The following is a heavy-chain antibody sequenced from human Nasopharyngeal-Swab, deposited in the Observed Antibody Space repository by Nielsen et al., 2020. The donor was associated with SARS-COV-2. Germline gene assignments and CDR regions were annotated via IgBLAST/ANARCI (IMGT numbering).Heavy chain of an antibody. CDR2: ISSSSSTI. V-gene: IGHV3-48*01. Sequence: GSLRLSCAASGFTFSSYSMNWVRQAPGKGLEWVSYISSSSSTIYYADSVKGRFTISRDNAKNSLYLQMNSLRAEDTAVYYCARDHSSSYPGTAGYGMDVWGQGTTVTVAS. D-gene: IGHD6-6*01. J-gene: IGHJ6*02. CDR1: GFTFSSYS. CDR3: ARDHSSSYPGTAGYGMDV.